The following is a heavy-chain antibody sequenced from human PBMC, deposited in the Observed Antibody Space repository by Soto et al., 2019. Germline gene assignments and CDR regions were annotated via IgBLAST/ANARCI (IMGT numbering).Heavy chain of an antibody. J-gene: IGHJ5*02. CDR1: GFIFENFG. CDR2: ISGSGFKK. V-gene: IGHV3-23*01. D-gene: IGHD1-26*01. Sequence: GGSLRLSCAASGFIFENFGMSWVRQAPGKGLEWISSISGSGFKKYYADSVKGRFTISRDNSKSTVYLELNNLSAEDTSVYHCAKNQGVELVPLATVDWFDPWGQGSGVTVSS. CDR3: AKNQGVELVPLATVDWFDP.